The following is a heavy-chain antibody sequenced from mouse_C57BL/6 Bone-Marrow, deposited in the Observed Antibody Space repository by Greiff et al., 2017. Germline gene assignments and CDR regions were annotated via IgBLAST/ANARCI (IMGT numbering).Heavy chain of an antibody. J-gene: IGHJ4*01. V-gene: IGHV1-81*01. CDR2: IYPRSGNT. Sequence: VQLVESGAELARPGASVKLSCKASGYTFTSYGISWVKQRTGQGLEWIGEIYPRSGNTYYNEKFKGKATLTADKSSSTAYMELRSLTSEDSAVYLCARGDYYDMDYWGQGTTVTVSS. CDR1: GYTFTSYG. CDR3: ARGDYYDMDY.